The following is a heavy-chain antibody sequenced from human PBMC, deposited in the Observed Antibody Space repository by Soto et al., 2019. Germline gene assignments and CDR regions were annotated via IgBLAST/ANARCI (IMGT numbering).Heavy chain of an antibody. V-gene: IGHV1-3*01. D-gene: IGHD3-10*01. CDR2: INAGNGNT. CDR1: GYTFTNYA. Sequence: QVQLVQSGAEVKKPGASVKVSCKASGYTFTNYAMHWVRQAPGQRLEWMGWINAGNGNTKYSQKFQGRVTITRDTSASTAYMELSRLRSADTAVYYCARGPLLWGDVWGQGTTVTVSS. CDR3: ARGPLLWGDV. J-gene: IGHJ6*02.